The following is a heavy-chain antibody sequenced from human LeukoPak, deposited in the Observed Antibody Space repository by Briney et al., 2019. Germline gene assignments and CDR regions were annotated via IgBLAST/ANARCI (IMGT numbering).Heavy chain of an antibody. CDR2: INPDTGGS. CDR3: SIRYQRVIHNWFDL. V-gene: IGHV1-2*02. J-gene: IGHJ5*02. D-gene: IGHD6-25*01. CDR1: GYTFTDYY. Sequence: ASVKVSCKTSGYTFTDYYLHWVRQAPGQGLEWMGWINPDTGGSFSAQTFQGRVTMTRDMSINTAYMELNILSFDDTAGYYFSIRYQRVIHNWFDLWGQGTLVTVSS.